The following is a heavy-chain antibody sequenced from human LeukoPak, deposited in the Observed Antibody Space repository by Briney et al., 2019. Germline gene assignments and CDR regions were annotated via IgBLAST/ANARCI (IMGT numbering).Heavy chain of an antibody. D-gene: IGHD2-21*02. V-gene: IGHV1-2*02. Sequence: ASVKVSCKTSGYTFATYFMHWVRRAPGQGLEWMGYIKPNSGVTNYAQKFRGRVTMTWDTSISTAYIELSGLTSDDTAIYYCARPTYCGSNCYFNFDYWGQGTLVTVSS. CDR2: IKPNSGVT. CDR3: ARPTYCGSNCYFNFDY. CDR1: GYTFATYF. J-gene: IGHJ4*02.